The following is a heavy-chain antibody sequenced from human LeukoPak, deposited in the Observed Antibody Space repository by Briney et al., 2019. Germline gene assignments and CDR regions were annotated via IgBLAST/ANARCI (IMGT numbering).Heavy chain of an antibody. CDR2: IYTSGST. V-gene: IGHV4-4*07. Sequence: SETLSLTCTVSGGSISSYYWSWIRQPAGKGLEWIGRIYTSGSTNYNPSLKSRVTMSVDTSKNQFSLKLSSVTAADTAVYYCAREDGDYVPTFFDYWGQGTLVTISS. D-gene: IGHD4-17*01. J-gene: IGHJ4*02. CDR3: AREDGDYVPTFFDY. CDR1: GGSISSYY.